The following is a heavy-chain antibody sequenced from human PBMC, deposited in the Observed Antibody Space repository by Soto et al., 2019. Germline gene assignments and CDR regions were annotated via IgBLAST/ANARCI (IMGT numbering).Heavy chain of an antibody. CDR1: GYNFTSYG. D-gene: IGHD3-10*01. J-gene: IGHJ6*03. Sequence: ASVKVSCKASGYNFTSYGISWVRQAPGQGLEWMGWISAYNGNTNDAQKLQGRVTMTTDTSTSTAYMELRSLRSDDTAVYYCARDRYYGSGSHGGYYYMDVWGKGTTVTVSS. CDR3: ARDRYYGSGSHGGYYYMDV. CDR2: ISAYNGNT. V-gene: IGHV1-18*01.